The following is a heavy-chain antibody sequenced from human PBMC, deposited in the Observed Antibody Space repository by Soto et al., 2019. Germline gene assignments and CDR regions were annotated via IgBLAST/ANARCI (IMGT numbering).Heavy chain of an antibody. J-gene: IGHJ4*02. Sequence: QVQLVESGGGVVQPGRSLRLSCAASGFSFSTYGMHWVRQAPGKGLEWVAIISFDGSRKHYVDSIRGRFTISRDNSGNTVYLQMNSQSAEDTAVYFCANDLQPGRDNYHYGAYSWCQGVLVTVSS. CDR3: ANDLQPGRDNYHYGAYS. CDR1: GFSFSTYG. D-gene: IGHD3-3*01. V-gene: IGHV3-30*18. CDR2: ISFDGSRK.